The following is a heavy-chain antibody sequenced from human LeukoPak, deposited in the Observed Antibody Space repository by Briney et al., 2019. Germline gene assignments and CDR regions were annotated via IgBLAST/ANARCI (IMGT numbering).Heavy chain of an antibody. CDR3: ARHLYLEYCSGDSCYHNASDI. J-gene: IGHJ3*02. Sequence: PGGSLRLSCAASGFTFSSYAIHWVRQAPGKGLEWVAVISYDGSTKYFADSVKGRFTISRDNSKNTLYLQMNSLRVEDTAVYYCARHLYLEYCSGDSCYHNASDIWGQGTMVTVSS. CDR1: GFTFSSYA. V-gene: IGHV3-30-3*01. CDR2: ISYDGSTK. D-gene: IGHD2-15*01.